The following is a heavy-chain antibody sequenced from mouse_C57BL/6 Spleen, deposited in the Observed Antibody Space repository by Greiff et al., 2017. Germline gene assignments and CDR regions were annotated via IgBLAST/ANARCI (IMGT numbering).Heavy chain of an antibody. CDR1: GYTFTSYT. CDR2: INPSSGYT. J-gene: IGHJ4*01. D-gene: IGHD1-1*01. V-gene: IGHV1-4*01. Sequence: VQLQESGAELARPGASVKMSCKASGYTFTSYTMHWVKQRPGQGLEWIGYINPSSGYTKYNQKFKDKATLTADKSSSTAYMQLSSLTSEDSAVYYCARDYYGSDYYAMDYWGQGTSVTVSS. CDR3: ARDYYGSDYYAMDY.